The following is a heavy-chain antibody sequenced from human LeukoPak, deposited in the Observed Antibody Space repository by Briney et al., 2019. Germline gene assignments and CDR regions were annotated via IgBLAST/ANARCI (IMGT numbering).Heavy chain of an antibody. J-gene: IGHJ4*02. CDR1: GFTFTTYH. CDR2: ISADTTTI. CDR3: AKGPIYGDYGPLDY. Sequence: GGSLRLSCVASGFTFTTYHMNWVRQAPGKGLEWVSFISADTTTIYYADSVKGRFTISRDNSKNTLYLQMNSLRAEDTAVYYCAKGPIYGDYGPLDYWGQGTLVTVSS. V-gene: IGHV3-48*01. D-gene: IGHD4-17*01.